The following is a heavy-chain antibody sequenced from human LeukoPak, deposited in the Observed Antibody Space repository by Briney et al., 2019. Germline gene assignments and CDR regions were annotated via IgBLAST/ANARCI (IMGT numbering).Heavy chain of an antibody. J-gene: IGHJ4*01. V-gene: IGHV3-23*01. CDR1: GFTFGSYA. CDR2: IGGVNDKK. D-gene: IGHD6-19*01. Sequence: GGSLRLSCVATGFTFGSYAMSWVRQAPGEGLEWVSGIGGVNDKKYYPESVKGRFTISRDNSRNTLYLQMDSLRAEDTAIYYCAKERSGGWPFDYWGHGTLVTVSS. CDR3: AKERSGGWPFDY.